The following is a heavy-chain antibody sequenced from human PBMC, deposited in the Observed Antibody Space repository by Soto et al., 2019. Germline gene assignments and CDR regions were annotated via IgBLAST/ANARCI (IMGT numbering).Heavy chain of an antibody. CDR3: ARDDVAVAGISYYGMDV. Sequence: GGSLRLSCAASGFTFSDYYMSWIRQAPGNGLEWISYISSSGSTIYYADSVKGRFTISRDNAKNSLYLQMNSLRAEDTAVYYCARDDVAVAGISYYGMDVWGQGTTVTVS. CDR1: GFTFSDYY. CDR2: ISSSGSTI. D-gene: IGHD6-19*01. V-gene: IGHV3-11*01. J-gene: IGHJ6*02.